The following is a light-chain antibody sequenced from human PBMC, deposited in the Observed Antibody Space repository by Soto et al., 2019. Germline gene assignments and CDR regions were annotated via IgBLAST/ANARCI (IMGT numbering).Light chain of an antibody. J-gene: IGLJ1*01. CDR3: SPYTSSSTLYV. Sequence: QSVLTQPASVSGSPGQSITISCTGTSSDVGGYNYVSWYQQHPGKAPKLMIYEVSNRPSGVSNRFSGSKSGNTASLTISGLQAEDEADYYCSPYTSSSTLYVFGTGTKGTVL. V-gene: IGLV2-14*01. CDR1: SSDVGGYNY. CDR2: EVS.